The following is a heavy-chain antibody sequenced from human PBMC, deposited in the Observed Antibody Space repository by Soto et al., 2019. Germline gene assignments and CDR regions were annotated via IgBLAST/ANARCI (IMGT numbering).Heavy chain of an antibody. Sequence: QVQLVESGGGVVQPGRSLRLSCAASGFTFSSYAMHWVRQAPGKGLGWVAVISYDGSNKYYADSVKGRFTISRDNSKNTLYLQMNSLRAEDTAVYYCARDTVTTEVDYWGQGTLVTVSS. CDR3: ARDTVTTEVDY. D-gene: IGHD4-17*01. J-gene: IGHJ4*02. CDR2: ISYDGSNK. V-gene: IGHV3-30-3*01. CDR1: GFTFSSYA.